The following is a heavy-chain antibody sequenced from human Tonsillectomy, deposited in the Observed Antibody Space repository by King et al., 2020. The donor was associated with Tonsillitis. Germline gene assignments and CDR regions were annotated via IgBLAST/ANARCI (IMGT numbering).Heavy chain of an antibody. D-gene: IGHD3/OR15-3a*01. J-gene: IGHJ4*02. CDR2: ISYSGST. CDR1: GASISNGDYY. CDR3: SSYAYTFWTSIG. Sequence: QLQESGPGLVKPSQTLSLTCTVSGASISNGDYYWSWIRQHPGKCLEWIGYISYSGSTYSDPSLQSRVTMSVDTSKNQFSLKLSSVAAADSAVYYCSSYAYTFWTSIGWGQGTLVTVSS. V-gene: IGHV4-31*03.